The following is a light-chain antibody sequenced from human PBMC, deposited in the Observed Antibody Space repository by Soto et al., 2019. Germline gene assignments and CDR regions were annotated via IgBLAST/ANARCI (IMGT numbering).Light chain of an antibody. CDR3: QQRSNWPLT. CDR1: QSISSS. V-gene: IGKV3-11*01. CDR2: DAS. Sequence: EIVLTQSPATLSLSPGDRATLSCRASQSISSSLAWFQHKPGQAPRLLIFDASNRASGIPARFSGSGSGTDFTLTISTLEPEDFAVYYCQQRSNWPLTFGGGTKVAIK. J-gene: IGKJ4*01.